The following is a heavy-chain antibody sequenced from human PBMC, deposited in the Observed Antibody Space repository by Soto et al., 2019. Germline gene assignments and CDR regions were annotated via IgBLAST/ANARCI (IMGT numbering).Heavy chain of an antibody. CDR1: GGTFSSYA. D-gene: IGHD6-6*01. CDR3: ARGPARGEAARRSIYGMDV. V-gene: IGHV1-69*13. CDR2: IIPIFGTA. J-gene: IGHJ6*02. Sequence: SVKVSCKASGGTFSSYAISWVRQAPGQGLEWMGGIIPIFGTANYAQKFQGRVTITADESTSTAYMELSSLRSEDTAVYYCARGPARGEAARRSIYGMDVWGQGTTVTVSS.